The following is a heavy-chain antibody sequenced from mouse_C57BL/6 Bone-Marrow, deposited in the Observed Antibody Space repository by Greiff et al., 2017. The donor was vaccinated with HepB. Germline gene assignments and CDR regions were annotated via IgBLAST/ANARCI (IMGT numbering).Heavy chain of an antibody. CDR3: ARGYGNYWFAY. V-gene: IGHV1-52*01. CDR2: IDPSDSDT. CDR1: GYTFTSYW. Sequence: QVQLQQPGAELVRPGSSVKLSCKASGYTFTSYWMHWVKQRPIQGLEWIGNIDPSDSDTHYNQKFKDKATLTVDKSSSTAYMQLSSLTSEDSAVYYCARGYGNYWFAYWGQGTLVTVSA. D-gene: IGHD2-1*01. J-gene: IGHJ3*01.